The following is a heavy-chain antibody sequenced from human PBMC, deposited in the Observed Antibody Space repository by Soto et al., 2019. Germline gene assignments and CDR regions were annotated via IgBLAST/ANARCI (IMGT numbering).Heavy chain of an antibody. J-gene: IGHJ4*02. CDR2: ISYDGSNK. Sequence: QVQLVESGGGVVQPGRSLRLSCAASGFTFSSYAMHWVRQAPGKGLEWVAVISYDGSNKYYADSVKGRFTISRDNSKNTRYLQMNSLRAEDTAVCYCAREGGLAAAGTEDYWGQGTLVTVSS. CDR1: GFTFSSYA. CDR3: AREGGLAAAGTEDY. V-gene: IGHV3-30-3*01. D-gene: IGHD6-13*01.